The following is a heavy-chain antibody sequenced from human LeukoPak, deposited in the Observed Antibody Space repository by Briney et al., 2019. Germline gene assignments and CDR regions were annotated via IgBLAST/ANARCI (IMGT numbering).Heavy chain of an antibody. CDR1: GGSISSGGYY. V-gene: IGHV4-31*03. D-gene: IGHD3-10*01. CDR3: ATMVRGVTLRFDY. CDR2: IYYSGST. J-gene: IGHJ4*02. Sequence: SETLSLTCTVSGGSISSGGYYWSWIRQHPGKGLEWIGYIYYSGSTYYNPSLKSRVTISVDTSKNQFSLKLSSVTAADTAVYYCATMVRGVTLRFDYWGQGTLVTASS.